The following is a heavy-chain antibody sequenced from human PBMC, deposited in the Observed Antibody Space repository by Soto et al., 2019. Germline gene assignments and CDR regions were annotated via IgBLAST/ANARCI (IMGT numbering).Heavy chain of an antibody. J-gene: IGHJ2*01. CDR1: GFTFSCYA. V-gene: IGHV3-23*01. CDR2: ISFSDGGT. D-gene: IGHD2-15*01. Sequence: GGSLRLSCAASGFTFSCYAMTWVRQAPGKGLEWVSSISFSDGGTYYADSVKGRLTISRDNSKNTLFLQMNSLRVEDTAVYYCVKDDRILGRRYFDLWGRGTLVTVSS. CDR3: VKDDRILGRRYFDL.